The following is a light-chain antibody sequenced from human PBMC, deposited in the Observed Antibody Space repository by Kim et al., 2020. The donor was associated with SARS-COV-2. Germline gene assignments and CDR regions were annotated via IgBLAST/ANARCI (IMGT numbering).Light chain of an antibody. CDR3: QAWDSSTAV. J-gene: IGLJ2*01. Sequence: SVPPGQTASITCSGDKLGDKYACWYQQKPGQAPVLVIYQDSKRPSGIRERFSGSNSGNTATLTISGTQAMDEADYYCQAWDSSTAVFGGGTQLTVL. CDR1: KLGDKY. V-gene: IGLV3-1*01. CDR2: QDS.